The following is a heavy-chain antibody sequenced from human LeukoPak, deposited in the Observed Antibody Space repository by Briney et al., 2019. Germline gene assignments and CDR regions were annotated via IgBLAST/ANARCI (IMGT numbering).Heavy chain of an antibody. D-gene: IGHD2-2*01. Sequence: PGGSLRLSCAASGFSFSSYSMNWVRQAPGKGLEGVSSISSSSSHMYYADSVKGRFTISRDNAKNSPYLQMNSLRAEDTAVYYCASSSQDIVIVPARGYWGQGTQVTVSS. J-gene: IGHJ4*02. CDR1: GFSFSSYS. CDR3: ASSSQDIVIVPARGY. CDR2: ISSSSSHM. V-gene: IGHV3-21*01.